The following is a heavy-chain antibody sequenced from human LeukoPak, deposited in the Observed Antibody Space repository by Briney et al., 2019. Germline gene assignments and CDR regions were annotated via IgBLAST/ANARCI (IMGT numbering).Heavy chain of an antibody. Sequence: SETLSLTCAVYGGSFSGYYWSWIRQPPGKGLEWIGEINHSESTNYNPSLKSRVTISVDTSKNQFSLKLSSVTAADTAVYYCASPKSRSGYYNAFDYWGQGTLVTVSS. CDR1: GGSFSGYY. J-gene: IGHJ4*02. CDR3: ASPKSRSGYYNAFDY. V-gene: IGHV4-34*01. D-gene: IGHD3-3*01. CDR2: INHSEST.